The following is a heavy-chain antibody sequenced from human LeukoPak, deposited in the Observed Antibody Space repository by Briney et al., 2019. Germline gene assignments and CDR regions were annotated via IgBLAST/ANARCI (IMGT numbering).Heavy chain of an antibody. CDR3: AKSKYSGSYKEFDY. D-gene: IGHD1-26*01. J-gene: IGHJ4*02. Sequence: SETLSLTCTVSGGSISSYYWSWIRQPPGKGLEWIGYIYYSGSTNYNPSLKSRVTISVDTSKNQFSLKLSSVTAADTAVYYCAKSKYSGSYKEFDYWGQGTLVSVS. CDR1: GGSISSYY. CDR2: IYYSGST. V-gene: IGHV4-59*01.